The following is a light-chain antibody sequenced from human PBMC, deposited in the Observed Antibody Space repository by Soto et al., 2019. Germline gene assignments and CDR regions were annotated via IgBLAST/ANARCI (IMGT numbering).Light chain of an antibody. J-gene: IGLJ1*01. CDR3: FSFTTTSTHV. CDR1: SSNIGAGFD. CDR2: GNS. Sequence: QSVLTQPPSVSGAPGQRVTISCTGSSSNIGAGFDVHWYHQIAGTAPKLLIYGNSNRPSGVPDRFSGSKSGNTAYLTISGLQVEDEAEYFCFSFTTTSTHVFGTGTKLTVL. V-gene: IGLV1-40*01.